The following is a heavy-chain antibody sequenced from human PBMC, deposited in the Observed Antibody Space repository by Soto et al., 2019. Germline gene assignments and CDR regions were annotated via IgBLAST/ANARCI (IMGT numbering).Heavy chain of an antibody. Sequence: GSLRLSCAASGFTFSSYSMNWVRQAPGKGLEWVSYISSSSSTIYYADSVKGRFTISRDNAKNSLYLQMNSLRAEDTAVYYCAKERIAARPPRFYYYGMDVWGQGTTVTVSS. D-gene: IGHD6-6*01. CDR2: ISSSSSTI. V-gene: IGHV3-48*01. J-gene: IGHJ6*02. CDR3: AKERIAARPPRFYYYGMDV. CDR1: GFTFSSYS.